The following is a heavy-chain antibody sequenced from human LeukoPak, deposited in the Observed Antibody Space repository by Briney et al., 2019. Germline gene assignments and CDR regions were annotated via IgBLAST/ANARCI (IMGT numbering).Heavy chain of an antibody. D-gene: IGHD3-3*01. CDR2: ISSSSSTI. V-gene: IGHV3-48*01. CDR1: GFTFSSYT. CDR3: ASSVSAGFLEWLLFDY. Sequence: GGSLRLSCVASGFTFSSYTMNWVRQAPGKGLEWVSSISSSSSTIYYADSVKGRFTISRDNAKNSLYLQMNSLRAEDTAVYYCASSVSAGFLEWLLFDYWGQGTLVTVSS. J-gene: IGHJ4*02.